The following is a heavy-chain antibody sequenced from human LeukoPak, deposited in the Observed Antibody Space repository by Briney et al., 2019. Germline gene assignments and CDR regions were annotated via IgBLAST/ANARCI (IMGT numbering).Heavy chain of an antibody. D-gene: IGHD6-19*01. CDR1: DYSIRSGYY. V-gene: IGHV4-38-2*01. Sequence: SETLSLTCAVSDYSIRSGYYWGWIRQPPGKGLEWIASIQNSGTTYFNPSLKSRVTISVDMSTNQFSLKLTSVTAADTAGYYCARWAVTGITYWGQGALVTVSS. J-gene: IGHJ4*02. CDR2: IQNSGTT. CDR3: ARWAVTGITY.